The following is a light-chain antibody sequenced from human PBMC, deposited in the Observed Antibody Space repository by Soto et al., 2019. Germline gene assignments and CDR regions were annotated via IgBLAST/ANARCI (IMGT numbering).Light chain of an antibody. J-gene: IGLJ1*01. CDR2: DVS. CDR1: ISDVGGYNY. V-gene: IGLV2-14*03. Sequence: QSVLTQPASVSGSPGQSITISCTGTISDVGGYNYVSWYQQHPGKAPKLMIFDVSNRPSGASNRFSGSKSGYTASLTISGLQAEDEADYYCGSYTSSSTYVFGTGTKVTVL. CDR3: GSYTSSSTYV.